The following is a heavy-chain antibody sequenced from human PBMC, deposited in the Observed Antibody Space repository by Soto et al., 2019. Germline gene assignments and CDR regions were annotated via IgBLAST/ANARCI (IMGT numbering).Heavy chain of an antibody. D-gene: IGHD3-10*01. J-gene: IGHJ4*02. Sequence: GGSLRLSCAASGFTFSSSAMTWVRQPPGKGLEWVSAISLSGGGTFYADSVKGRFTISRDNSKNTLYLQMNSLRAEDTAIYYCAKDWAFNYYSSGSDGRGQGTLVTVSS. CDR2: ISLSGGGT. CDR1: GFTFSSSA. CDR3: AKDWAFNYYSSGSDG. V-gene: IGHV3-23*01.